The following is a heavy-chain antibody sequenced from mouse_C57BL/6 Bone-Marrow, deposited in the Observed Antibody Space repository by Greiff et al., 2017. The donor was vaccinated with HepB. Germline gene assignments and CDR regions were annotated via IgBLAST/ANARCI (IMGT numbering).Heavy chain of an antibody. D-gene: IGHD3-2*02. V-gene: IGHV5-12*01. CDR3: ARLTAQATFAMDY. Sequence: EVKLVESGGGLVQPGGSLKLSCAASGFTFSDYYMYWVRQNPEKRLEWVAYISNGGGSTYYPDTVKGRFTISRYNAKNTLYLHRSRLKSKDTAMYYCARLTAQATFAMDYWGQGTSVTVSS. CDR2: ISNGGGST. J-gene: IGHJ4*01. CDR1: GFTFSDYY.